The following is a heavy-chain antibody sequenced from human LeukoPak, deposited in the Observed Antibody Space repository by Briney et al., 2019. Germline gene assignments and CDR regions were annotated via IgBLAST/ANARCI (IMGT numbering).Heavy chain of an antibody. Sequence: GGSLRLSCAASGFTFSGSALHWVRQASGKGLEWIGRIRSKTNNYATTYAASVTGRFTISRDDAENTAYLQMNSLRAEDTAIYYCARENMYDSSDYYGWSGYYDHWGQGTLVTVSS. CDR3: ARENMYDSSDYYGWSGYYDH. CDR2: IRSKTNNYAT. D-gene: IGHD3-22*01. V-gene: IGHV3-73*01. CDR1: GFTFSGSA. J-gene: IGHJ4*02.